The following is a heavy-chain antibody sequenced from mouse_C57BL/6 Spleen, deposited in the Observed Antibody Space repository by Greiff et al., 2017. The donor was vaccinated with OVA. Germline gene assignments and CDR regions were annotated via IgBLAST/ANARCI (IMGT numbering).Heavy chain of an antibody. CDR1: GYTFTDYN. Sequence: VQLKQSGPELVKPGASVKMSCKASGYTFTDYNMHWVKQSHGKSLEWIGYINPNNGGTSYNQKFKGKATLTVNKSSSTAYMELRSLTSEDSAVYYCAKIYYGSSLYWYFDVWGTGTTVTVSS. CDR3: AKIYYGSSLYWYFDV. CDR2: INPNNGGT. V-gene: IGHV1-22*01. D-gene: IGHD1-1*01. J-gene: IGHJ1*03.